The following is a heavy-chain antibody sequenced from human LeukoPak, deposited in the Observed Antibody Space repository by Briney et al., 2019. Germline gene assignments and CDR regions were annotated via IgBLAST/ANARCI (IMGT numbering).Heavy chain of an antibody. V-gene: IGHV4-61*02. CDR1: GDSISSGDYY. Sequence: SETLSLTCTVSGDSISSGDYYWSWIRQPAGKGLEWIGRISSSGSTNYNPSLKSRVTISVDTSKNQFPLKLSSVTAADTAVYYCARGGYDYRMYNWFDPWGQGTLVTVSS. J-gene: IGHJ5*02. CDR3: ARGGYDYRMYNWFDP. CDR2: ISSSGST. D-gene: IGHD4-11*01.